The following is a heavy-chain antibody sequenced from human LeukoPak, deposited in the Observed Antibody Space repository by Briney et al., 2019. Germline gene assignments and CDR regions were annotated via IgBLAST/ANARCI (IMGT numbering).Heavy chain of an antibody. CDR2: ISGSGGST. D-gene: IGHD1-26*01. CDR3: AKDPAGGSYPNYFDY. J-gene: IGHJ4*02. V-gene: IGHV3-23*01. CDR1: GFTFSRYA. Sequence: PGGSLRLSCAASGFTFSRYAMSWVRQAPGKGLEWVSAISGSGGSTYYADSVKGRFTISRDNSKNTLYLQMNSLRAEDTAVYYCAKDPAGGSYPNYFDYWGQGTLVTVSS.